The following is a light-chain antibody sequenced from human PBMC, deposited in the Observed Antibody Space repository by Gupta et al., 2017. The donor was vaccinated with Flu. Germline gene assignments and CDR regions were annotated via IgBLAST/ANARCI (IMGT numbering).Light chain of an antibody. Sequence: EIVLTQSPGTLSLSPGERATLSCRASQSIGSNNYLSWFQQKPGQAPRLVIYGVSNRATGIPDRFSGSGSGTDFSLTISRLEPEDFAVYFCEQDDASPRAFGQGTKVEIK. J-gene: IGKJ1*01. V-gene: IGKV3-20*01. CDR3: EQDDASPRA. CDR2: GVS. CDR1: QSIGSNNY.